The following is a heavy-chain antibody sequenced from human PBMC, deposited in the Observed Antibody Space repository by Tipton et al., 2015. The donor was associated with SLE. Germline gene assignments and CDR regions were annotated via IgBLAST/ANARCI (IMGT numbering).Heavy chain of an antibody. CDR3: ARDPGYSYPYYFDY. Sequence: SLRLSCAASGFTFSSYSMNWVRQAPGKGLEWVSYISSSSSTIYYADSVKGRFTISRDNAKNSLYLQMNSLRAEDTAVYYCARDPGYSYPYYFDYWGQGTLVTVSS. D-gene: IGHD5-18*01. J-gene: IGHJ4*02. CDR2: ISSSSSTI. V-gene: IGHV3-48*01. CDR1: GFTFSSYS.